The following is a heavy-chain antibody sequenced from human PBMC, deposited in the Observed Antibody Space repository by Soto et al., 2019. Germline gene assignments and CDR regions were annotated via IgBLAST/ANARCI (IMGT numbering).Heavy chain of an antibody. CDR1: GYPFSGYS. CDR3: ARVDRSSGWAFEY. Sequence: QVQLVQSGPEVKKPGASVKVSCKASGYPFSGYSISWVRQAPGQGLEWMGWISTYNGNTNTAQKFQGRVTMTTHTSTKTAYMELSSLGFDDTAVYFCARVDRSSGWAFEYWGQGTLVTVSS. D-gene: IGHD6-19*01. J-gene: IGHJ4*02. CDR2: ISTYNGNT. V-gene: IGHV1-18*04.